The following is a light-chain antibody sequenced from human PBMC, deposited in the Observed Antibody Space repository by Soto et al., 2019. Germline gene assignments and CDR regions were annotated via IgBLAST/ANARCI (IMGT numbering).Light chain of an antibody. CDR1: GSDVGGYNY. Sequence: QSALTQPASVSGSPGQSITISCTGTGSDVGGYNYVSWYQQHPGKAPKVMIYDVSNRPSGVSNRFSGSKSGNTVSLTISGLQAEDEADYYCSSYTSASTPLVFGGGTKVTVL. CDR2: DVS. V-gene: IGLV2-14*01. J-gene: IGLJ2*01. CDR3: SSYTSASTPLV.